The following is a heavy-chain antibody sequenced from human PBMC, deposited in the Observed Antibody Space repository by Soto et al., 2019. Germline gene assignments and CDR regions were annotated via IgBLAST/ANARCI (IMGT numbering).Heavy chain of an antibody. J-gene: IGHJ5*02. D-gene: IGHD6-13*01. Sequence: PGGSLSLSCAASGLTFSNYWMSWVRQAPGKGLEWVANIKQDGSEQYYADSVKGRFTISRDNAKNSLYLQMNSLRAEDTAVYYCARGGPPRRIAAAGNWFDPWGQGTLVTVSS. CDR3: ARGGPPRRIAAAGNWFDP. CDR2: IKQDGSEQ. CDR1: GLTFSNYW. V-gene: IGHV3-7*01.